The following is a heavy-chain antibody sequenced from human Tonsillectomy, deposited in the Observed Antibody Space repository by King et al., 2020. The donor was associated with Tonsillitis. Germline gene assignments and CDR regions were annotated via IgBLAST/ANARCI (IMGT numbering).Heavy chain of an antibody. CDR2: IGSRSHFI. D-gene: IGHD4-17*01. CDR3: ARDRSPNYGDAPFDY. Sequence: VQLVESGGGLVEPGGSLRLSCAASGFTFSTYSMNWVRQAPGKGLEWVSSIGSRSHFIYYAESFKGRFTISRDNAKNSLYLQMNSLRVEDTAVYYCARDRSPNYGDAPFDYWGQGALVTVSS. CDR1: GFTFSTYS. J-gene: IGHJ4*02. V-gene: IGHV3-21*01.